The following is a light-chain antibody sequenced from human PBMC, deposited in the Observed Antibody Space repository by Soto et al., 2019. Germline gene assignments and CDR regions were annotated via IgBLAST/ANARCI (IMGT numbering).Light chain of an antibody. J-gene: IGLJ1*01. CDR1: SSNIGSTA. CDR3: AAWDDRLNGHV. Sequence: QSVLTQPPSASGTPGQRVTISCSGSSSNIGSTAVNWYQQLPGTAPKHLIYSNNQRPSGVPDRFSGSKSGTSASLAISGLQSEDEADYYCAAWDDRLNGHVFGTGTKLTVL. CDR2: SNN. V-gene: IGLV1-44*01.